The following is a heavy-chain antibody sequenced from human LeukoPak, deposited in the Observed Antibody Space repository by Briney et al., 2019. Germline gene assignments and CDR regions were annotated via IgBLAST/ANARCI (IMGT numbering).Heavy chain of an antibody. CDR3: ARDARIAAAGFSRGVDY. Sequence: SETLSLTCTVSGGSISSGGYHWSWIRQHPGKGLEWIGYIYYSGSTYYNPSLKSRVTISVDTSKNQFSLKLSSVTAADTAVYYCARDARIAAAGFSRGVDYWGQGTLVTVSS. V-gene: IGHV4-31*03. D-gene: IGHD6-13*01. J-gene: IGHJ4*02. CDR2: IYYSGST. CDR1: GGSISSGGYH.